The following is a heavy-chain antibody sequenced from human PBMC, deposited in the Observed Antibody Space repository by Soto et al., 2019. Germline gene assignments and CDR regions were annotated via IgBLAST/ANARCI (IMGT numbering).Heavy chain of an antibody. CDR1: GFTFSSYG. CDR3: AKFSVAGCDY. D-gene: IGHD6-19*01. V-gene: IGHV3-30*18. CDR2: ISYDGSNK. Sequence: QVQLVESGGGVVQPGRSLRLSCAASGFTFSSYGKHWVRQAPGKGLEWVAVISYDGSNKYYADSVKGRFTISRDNSKNTLYLQMNSLRAEDTAVYYCAKFSVAGCDYWGQGTLVTVSS. J-gene: IGHJ4*02.